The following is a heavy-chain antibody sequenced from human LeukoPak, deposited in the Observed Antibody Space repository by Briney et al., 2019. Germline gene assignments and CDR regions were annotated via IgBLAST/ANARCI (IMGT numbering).Heavy chain of an antibody. D-gene: IGHD2-2*01. CDR1: GYSFTSYW. Sequence: GESLKISCKCSGYSFTSYWIGWVLQMPGKGLEWMGIIYPGDSDTRYSPSFQGQVTISADKSISTAYLQWSSLKASDTAMYYCAKIDRQYCSRSSCYALDYWDQGTQVTVPS. V-gene: IGHV5-51*01. CDR2: IYPGDSDT. J-gene: IGHJ4*02. CDR3: AKIDRQYCSRSSCYALDY.